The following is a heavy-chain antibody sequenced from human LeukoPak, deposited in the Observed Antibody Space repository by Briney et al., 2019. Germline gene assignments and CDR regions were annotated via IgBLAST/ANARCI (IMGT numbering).Heavy chain of an antibody. CDR2: IKPDGSQE. J-gene: IGHJ4*02. CDR1: GFTFSNHW. CDR3: VRVGFSDEGFDH. V-gene: IGHV3-7*01. Sequence: GGSLRLSCAGSGFTFSNHWVTWARHAPGEGLEWMANIKPDGSQENYVDSAKGRFPISRDNAKESVFLQMNSLRVEDTAVYYCVRVGFSDEGFDHWGQGTLVTVSS. D-gene: IGHD2-15*01.